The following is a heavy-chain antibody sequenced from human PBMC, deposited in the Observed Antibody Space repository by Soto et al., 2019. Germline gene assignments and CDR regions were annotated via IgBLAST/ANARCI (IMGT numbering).Heavy chain of an antibody. CDR2: IYHSGST. D-gene: IGHD2-2*01. Sequence: PSETLSLTCAFSGYSISSGYYWGWIRQPPGKGLEWIGSIYHSGSTYYNPSLKSRVTISVDTSKNQFSLKLSSVTAADTAVYYCARKILVVPAYKDPSLAAAGIGHYCDGMEVWGQGTKGT. J-gene: IGHJ6*01. CDR3: ARKILVVPAYKDPSLAAAGIGHYCDGMEV. V-gene: IGHV4-38-2*01. CDR1: GYSISSGYY.